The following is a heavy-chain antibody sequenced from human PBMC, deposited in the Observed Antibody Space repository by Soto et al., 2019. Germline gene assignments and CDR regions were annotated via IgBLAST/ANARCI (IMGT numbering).Heavy chain of an antibody. V-gene: IGHV4-39*01. CDR3: ARARIAVMKKPGWFDP. Sequence: PSETLSLTCTVSGGSISSSSYYWGWIRQPPGKGLEWIGSIYYSGSTYYNPSLKSRVTISVDTSKNQFSLKLSSVTAADTAVYYCARARIAVMKKPGWFDPWGQGTLVTVS. J-gene: IGHJ5*02. CDR2: IYYSGST. CDR1: GGSISSSSYY. D-gene: IGHD6-19*01.